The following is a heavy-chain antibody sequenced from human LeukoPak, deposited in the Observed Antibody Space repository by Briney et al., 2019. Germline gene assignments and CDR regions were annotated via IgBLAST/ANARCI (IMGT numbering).Heavy chain of an antibody. J-gene: IGHJ4*02. CDR1: GFTFSTYA. D-gene: IGHD3-22*01. V-gene: IGHV3-23*01. Sequence: SGGSLRLSCAASGFTFSTYALSWVRQAPGKGLEWVSGISGSGVSTFYADSVKGRFTISRDNSKNTLYLQMNSLRAEDAAVYYCATDGVGSRGYGDLDYWGQGTLVTVSS. CDR2: ISGSGVST. CDR3: ATDGVGSRGYGDLDY.